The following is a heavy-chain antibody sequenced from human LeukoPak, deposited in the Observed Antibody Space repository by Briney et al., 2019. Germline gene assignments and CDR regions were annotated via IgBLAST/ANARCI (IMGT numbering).Heavy chain of an antibody. CDR1: GGTFSSYA. Sequence: ASVKVSCKASGGTFSSYAISWVRQAPGQGLEWMGGIIPIFGTANYAQKFQGRVTITADKSTSTAYMELSRLRSDDTAVYYCARVLKYGSGSRLFDPWGQGTLVTVSS. D-gene: IGHD3-10*01. CDR3: ARVLKYGSGSRLFDP. CDR2: IIPIFGTA. V-gene: IGHV1-69*06. J-gene: IGHJ5*02.